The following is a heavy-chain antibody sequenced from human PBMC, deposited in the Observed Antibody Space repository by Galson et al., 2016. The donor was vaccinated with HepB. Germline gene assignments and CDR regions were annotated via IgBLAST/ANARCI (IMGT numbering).Heavy chain of an antibody. D-gene: IGHD6-13*01. CDR1: GGSFSGYY. V-gene: IGHV4-34*01. Sequence: SETLSLTCAVYGGSFSGYYWNWVRQFPGKGLEWIGEINHFGITDYNPSLKSRVTISVDTSQSQFSLKLTSVTAADTAVYYCARHAQTYQAAALGYWGQGTLVTVSS. J-gene: IGHJ4*02. CDR2: INHFGIT. CDR3: ARHAQTYQAAALGY.